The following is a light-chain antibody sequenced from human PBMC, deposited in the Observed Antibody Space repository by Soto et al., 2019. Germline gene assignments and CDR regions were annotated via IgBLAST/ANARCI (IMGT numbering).Light chain of an antibody. V-gene: IGKV3-20*01. CDR3: QQYGSSPLA. Sequence: EIVLTQSPGTLSLSAGERATLSCRASQSVSSSYLAWYQQKPGQAPRLLIYGASSRATGIPDRFSGSGSGTDFTLTISRLEPEDFAVYYCQQYGSSPLAFGGGTKVDTK. J-gene: IGKJ4*01. CDR1: QSVSSSY. CDR2: GAS.